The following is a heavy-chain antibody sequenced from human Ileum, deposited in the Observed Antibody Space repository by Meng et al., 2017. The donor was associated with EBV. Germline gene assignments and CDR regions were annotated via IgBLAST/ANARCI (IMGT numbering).Heavy chain of an antibody. CDR1: GDSVSSDKTA. V-gene: IGHV6-1*01. J-gene: IGHJ5*02. CDR3: ATSRIAKFDR. Sequence: QLHLPESGPGLVQPSQCLSLSCVISGDSVSSDKTAWNWIRQSPSRGLEWLGRTYRRSRWYYDYALSVKSRINISPDTSKNQVSLQLNSVTDEDTGIYYCATSRIAKFDRWGQGTLVTVSS. CDR2: TYRRSRWYY.